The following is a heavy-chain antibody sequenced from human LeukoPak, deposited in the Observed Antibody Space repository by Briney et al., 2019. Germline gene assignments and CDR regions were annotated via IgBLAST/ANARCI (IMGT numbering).Heavy chain of an antibody. CDR2: IKEDGSQK. J-gene: IGHJ4*02. Sequence: PGGSLRLSCAASGFTFSSYWMTWVRQAPGKGLEWVANIKEDGSQKYYVDSVKGRFTISRDNAENSLFLQMNSLRAGDTAVYYCARTLLYDKRDCWRHFDSWGQGTLVTVSP. D-gene: IGHD3-3*01. CDR3: ARTLLYDKRDCWRHFDS. CDR1: GFTFSSYW. V-gene: IGHV3-7*04.